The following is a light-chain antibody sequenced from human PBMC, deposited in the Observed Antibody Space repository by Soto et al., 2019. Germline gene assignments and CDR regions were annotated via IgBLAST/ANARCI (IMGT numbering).Light chain of an antibody. CDR1: QNIKSF. J-gene: IGKJ4*02. CDR2: ATS. CDR3: QETYVAPFT. Sequence: DIQMTQSPSSLSASVGERVTITCRASQNIKSFLNWYQQKPGKAPKLLIYATSSVQRGVPARFSGGRSGTDFSLSISSLQPEDVATYYCQETYVAPFTFGGATKVEI. V-gene: IGKV1-39*01.